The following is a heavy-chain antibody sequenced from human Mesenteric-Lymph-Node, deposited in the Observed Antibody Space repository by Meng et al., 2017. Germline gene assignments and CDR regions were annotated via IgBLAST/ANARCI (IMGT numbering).Heavy chain of an antibody. CDR3: VKGHRLNGKAHFDY. CDR1: GFTFYDYA. J-gene: IGHJ4*02. Sequence: SLKISCAASGFTFYDYAMHWVRQAPGKGLEWVSSISWDSGFIDYADSVKGRFTISRDNAKNSLYLQMNSLRPEDTALYYCVKGHRLNGKAHFDYWGQGTTVTVSS. V-gene: IGHV3-9*01. D-gene: IGHD5-12*01. CDR2: ISWDSGFI.